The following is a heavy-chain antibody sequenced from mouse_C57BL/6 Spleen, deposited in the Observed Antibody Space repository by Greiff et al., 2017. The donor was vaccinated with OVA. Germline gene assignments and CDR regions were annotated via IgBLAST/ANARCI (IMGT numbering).Heavy chain of an antibody. V-gene: IGHV5-16*01. CDR1: GFTFSDYY. Sequence: EVMLVESEGGLVQPGSSMKLSCTASGFTFSDYYMAWVRQVPEKGLEWVANINYDGSSTYYLDSLESRFIISRDNAKNILYLQMSSLKSEDTATYYCARGFGPYYFDYWGQGTTLTVSS. CDR3: ARGFGPYYFDY. CDR2: INYDGSST. J-gene: IGHJ2*01.